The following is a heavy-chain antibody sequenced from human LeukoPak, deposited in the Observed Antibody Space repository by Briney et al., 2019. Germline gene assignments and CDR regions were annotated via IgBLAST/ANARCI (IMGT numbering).Heavy chain of an antibody. CDR3: ARQLNYGDMNDAFDI. D-gene: IGHD4-17*01. Sequence: GESLKISCKGSGYIFTSYWIGWVRQMPGKGLKWMGIIYPGDSDTRYSPSFQGQVTISADKSITTAYLQWSSLKASDTAMYYCARQLNYGDMNDAFDIWGQGTMVTVSS. CDR1: GYIFTSYW. CDR2: IYPGDSDT. J-gene: IGHJ3*02. V-gene: IGHV5-51*01.